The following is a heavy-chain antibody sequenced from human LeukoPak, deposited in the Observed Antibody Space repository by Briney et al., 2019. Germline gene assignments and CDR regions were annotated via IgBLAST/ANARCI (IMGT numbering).Heavy chain of an antibody. CDR1: VFTFSSYA. V-gene: IGHV3-23*01. Sequence: GGSLRLSCAASVFTFSSYAMSWVRQAPGKGLEWVSAISGSGGSTYYADSVKGRFTISRDNSKNTLYLQMNSLRAEDTAVYYCAYRKLYSSSGMGAFDIWGQGTMVTVSS. D-gene: IGHD6-13*01. CDR2: ISGSGGST. CDR3: AYRKLYSSSGMGAFDI. J-gene: IGHJ3*02.